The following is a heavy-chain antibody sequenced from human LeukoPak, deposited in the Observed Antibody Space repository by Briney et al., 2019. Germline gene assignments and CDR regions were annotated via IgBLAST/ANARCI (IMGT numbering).Heavy chain of an antibody. CDR1: GFNFIDNS. CDR2: ISSSKTYI. D-gene: IGHD2-2*01. J-gene: IGHJ4*02. Sequence: PGGSLRLSCAGSGFNFIDNSMHWVRQAPGRGLEWVSSISSSKTYIYYRDSVKGRFTISRDNAKNSLFLQMNSLRVEDTAVYFCARGYCSGTSCYIFDSWGQGTRVIVSS. V-gene: IGHV3-21*01. CDR3: ARGYCSGTSCYIFDS.